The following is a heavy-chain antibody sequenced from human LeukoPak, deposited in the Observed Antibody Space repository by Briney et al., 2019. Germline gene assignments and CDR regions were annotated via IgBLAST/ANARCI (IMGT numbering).Heavy chain of an antibody. Sequence: PGGSLRLSCAASGFTFSSDNMNWVRQAPGKGLEWVSSISSSSTYIYYADSVKGRFTISRDNAKNSLYLQMNSLRAEDTAVYFCARDYYDSLTGYYTPDYWGQGTLVNVSS. V-gene: IGHV3-21*01. J-gene: IGHJ4*02. CDR2: ISSSSTYI. D-gene: IGHD3-9*01. CDR3: ARDYYDSLTGYYTPDY. CDR1: GFTFSSDN.